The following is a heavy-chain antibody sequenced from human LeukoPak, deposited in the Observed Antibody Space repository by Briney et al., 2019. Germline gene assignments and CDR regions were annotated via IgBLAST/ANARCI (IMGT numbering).Heavy chain of an antibody. CDR2: ISASSGKT. CDR3: ARDPRKQWLVGENWFDP. D-gene: IGHD6-19*01. Sequence: GASVKVSCKTSGYTFSSHGITWVRQAPGQGLEWMGWISASSGKTNIAQNFQGRVTMTTDTSTSTAYMDLRSLRSDDTAVYYCARDPRKQWLVGENWFDPWGQGTLVTVSS. J-gene: IGHJ5*02. V-gene: IGHV1-18*01. CDR1: GYTFSSHG.